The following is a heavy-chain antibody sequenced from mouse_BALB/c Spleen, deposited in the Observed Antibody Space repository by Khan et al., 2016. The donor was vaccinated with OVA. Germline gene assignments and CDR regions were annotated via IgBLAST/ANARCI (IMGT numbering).Heavy chain of an antibody. V-gene: IGHV5-17*02. Sequence: EVQLQESGGGLVQPGGSRKLSCAASGFTFSSFGMHWVRQAPEKGLEWVAYIGSDSSTFYYADTVTGRFTISRDNPKNTLLLQMTSLRSEDTAMXYWASSRFWSWFASGGKATLVTVS. CDR2: IGSDSSTF. CDR3: ASSRFWSWFAS. J-gene: IGHJ3*01. CDR1: GFTFSSFG.